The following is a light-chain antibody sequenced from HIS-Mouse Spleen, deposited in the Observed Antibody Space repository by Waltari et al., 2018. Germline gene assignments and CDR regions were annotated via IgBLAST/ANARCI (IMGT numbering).Light chain of an antibody. CDR1: KLGDKY. V-gene: IGLV3-1*01. J-gene: IGLJ2*01. Sequence: SYELTQPPSVSVSPGQTASITCSGDKLGDKYACWYQQKPGQSPVLVIYQDSKRPSGIPERFSGSNSGNTATLTISGTQATDEADYYCQAWDSSYSVFGGGTKLTVL. CDR3: QAWDSSYSV. CDR2: QDS.